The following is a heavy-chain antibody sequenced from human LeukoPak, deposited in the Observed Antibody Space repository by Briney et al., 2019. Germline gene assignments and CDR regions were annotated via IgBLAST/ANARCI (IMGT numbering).Heavy chain of an antibody. Sequence: GASVKVSCKASGYTFTGYYMHWVRQAPGQGLEWMGWINPNSGGTNYAQKLQGRVTMTTDTSTSTAYMELRSLRSDDTAVYYCARESNTYYYDSSWGQGTLVTVSS. CDR3: ARESNTYYYDSS. CDR1: GYTFTGYY. D-gene: IGHD3-22*01. CDR2: INPNSGGT. V-gene: IGHV1-2*02. J-gene: IGHJ4*02.